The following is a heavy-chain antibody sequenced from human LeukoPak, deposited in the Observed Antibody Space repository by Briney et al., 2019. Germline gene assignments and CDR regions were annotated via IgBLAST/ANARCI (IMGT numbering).Heavy chain of an antibody. CDR2: ISPSSGGT. Sequence: GGSVKVSCKASGYSVTGSYMQWVRQAARQQLEGMGWISPSSGGTEYAQKFQGRVTMTGDTSSSTAYMELRRLRSDNTAVYYCARDRGRSWYVDYWGQGNLVTVSS. CDR3: ARDRGRSWYVDY. CDR1: GYSVTGSY. D-gene: IGHD6-13*01. V-gene: IGHV1-2*02. J-gene: IGHJ4*02.